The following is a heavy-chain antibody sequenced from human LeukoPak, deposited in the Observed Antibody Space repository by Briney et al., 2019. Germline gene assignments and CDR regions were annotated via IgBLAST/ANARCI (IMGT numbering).Heavy chain of an antibody. D-gene: IGHD4-11*01. V-gene: IGHV3-23*01. Sequence: PGRSLRLSCSASGFTFADFTMSWVRQAPGKGLEWVAVTVGGGDGTYYADSVKGRFTISRDNSNNTLYLQMNSLRAEDTAVYYCAKLTTSWGQGTLVTVSS. CDR3: AKLTTS. CDR1: GFTFADFT. J-gene: IGHJ4*02. CDR2: TVGGGDGT.